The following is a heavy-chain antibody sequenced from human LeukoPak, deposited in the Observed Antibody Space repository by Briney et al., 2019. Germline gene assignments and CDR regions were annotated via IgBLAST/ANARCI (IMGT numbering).Heavy chain of an antibody. CDR1: GGSISSSSYY. V-gene: IGHV4-39*01. D-gene: IGHD4-11*01. J-gene: IGHJ5*02. Sequence: SETLSLTCTVSGGSISSSSYYWGWIRQPPGKGLEWIGGIYYSGSTYYNPSLKSRVTISVDTSKNQFSLRLSSVTAADTAVYCCARQSTYSNYRFDPWGQGTLVTVSS. CDR2: IYYSGST. CDR3: ARQSTYSNYRFDP.